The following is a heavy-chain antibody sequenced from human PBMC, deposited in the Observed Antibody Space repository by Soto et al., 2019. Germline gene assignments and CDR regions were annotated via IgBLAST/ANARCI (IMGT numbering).Heavy chain of an antibody. Sequence: PSETLSLTCTVSGGSISSGGYYWSWIRQHPGKGLEWIGYIYYSGSTYYNPSLKSRVTISVDTSKNQSSLKLSSVTAADTAVYYCARESREYAMSYYDSSGPDLDAFDIWGQGTMVTVSS. CDR2: IYYSGST. CDR1: GGSISSGGYY. D-gene: IGHD3-22*01. CDR3: ARESREYAMSYYDSSGPDLDAFDI. J-gene: IGHJ3*02. V-gene: IGHV4-31*03.